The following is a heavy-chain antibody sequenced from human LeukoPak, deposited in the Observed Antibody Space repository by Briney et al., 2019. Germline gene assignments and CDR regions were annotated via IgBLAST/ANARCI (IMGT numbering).Heavy chain of an antibody. V-gene: IGHV4-4*02. CDR1: GFTFSSHA. Sequence: GSLRLSCEASGFTFSSHAMNWVRQPPGKGLEWIGEIYHSGSTNYNPSLKSRVTISVDKSKNQFSLKLSSVTAADTAVYYCARNLAVAGHYYFDYWGQGTLVTVSS. J-gene: IGHJ4*02. D-gene: IGHD6-19*01. CDR2: IYHSGST. CDR3: ARNLAVAGHYYFDY.